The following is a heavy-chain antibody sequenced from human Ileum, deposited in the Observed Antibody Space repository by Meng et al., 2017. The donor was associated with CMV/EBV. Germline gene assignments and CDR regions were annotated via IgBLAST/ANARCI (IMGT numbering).Heavy chain of an antibody. J-gene: IGHJ4*02. V-gene: IGHV4-4*07. CDR3: ARGSSSWAFDY. D-gene: IGHD2-2*01. CDR1: GGSSIGYY. CDR2: VYSSENT. Sequence: VTMRVAVARRVKQSETSSLTCSMAGGSSIGYYWICIRHPATRGLHWFGGVYSSENTDSNSSLQSRVTMSVDTSKNQFSLKLSSGTAADTAVYYCARGSSSWAFDYWGQGTLVTVSS.